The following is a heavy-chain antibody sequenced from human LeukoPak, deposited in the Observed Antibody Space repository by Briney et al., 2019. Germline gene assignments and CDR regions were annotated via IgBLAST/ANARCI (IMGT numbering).Heavy chain of an antibody. V-gene: IGHV1-2*02. Sequence: ASVKVSCKSSGYTFTGYYIHWVRQAPGQGLEWVGWINPNSGGTNYAQKFQGRVTMTRDTTISTAYMEQSRLRSDDTAVYYCAREGRGWAFDIWGQGTMVTVSS. J-gene: IGHJ3*02. D-gene: IGHD2-15*01. CDR3: AREGRGWAFDI. CDR2: INPNSGGT. CDR1: GYTFTGYY.